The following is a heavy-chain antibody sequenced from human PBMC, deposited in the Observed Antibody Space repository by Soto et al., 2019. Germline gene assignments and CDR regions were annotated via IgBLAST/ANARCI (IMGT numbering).Heavy chain of an antibody. D-gene: IGHD6-19*01. CDR1: GYTFTSYG. CDR2: ISAYNGNT. J-gene: IGHJ4*02. CDR3: AREENDLVAGTSGY. Sequence: GASVKVSCKAAGYTFTSYGISWVRQAPGQGLEWMGWISAYNGNTNYAQKLQGRVTMTTDTSTSTAYMELRSLRSDDTAVYYCAREENDLVAGTSGYWGQGTLVTVSS. V-gene: IGHV1-18*01.